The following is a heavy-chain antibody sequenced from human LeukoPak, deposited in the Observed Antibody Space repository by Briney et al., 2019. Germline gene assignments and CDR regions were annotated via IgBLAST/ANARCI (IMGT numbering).Heavy chain of an antibody. J-gene: IGHJ4*02. V-gene: IGHV1-2*02. CDR3: ARDFSQSSNCIYF. CDR1: GYTFSGNY. CDR2: INPNSGGT. D-gene: IGHD4-11*01. Sequence: GASVKVSCTASGYTFSGNYIHWVRQAPGQGLEWMGWINPNSGGTDYAQKFQGRVTMTRDTSISTAYMELSRLKSDDTAIYYCARDFSQSSNCIYFWGQGTLVTVSS.